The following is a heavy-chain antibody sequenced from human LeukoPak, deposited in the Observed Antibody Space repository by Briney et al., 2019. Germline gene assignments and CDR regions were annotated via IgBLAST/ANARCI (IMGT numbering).Heavy chain of an antibody. V-gene: IGHV4-34*01. D-gene: IGHD5-12*01. Sequence: SETLSLTCAVYGGSFSGYYWSWIRQPPGKGLEWIGEINHSGSTNYNPSLKSRVTISVDTSKNQFSLKLSSVTAADTAVYYCARVSHSWINFADYWGQGTLVTVSS. J-gene: IGHJ4*02. CDR2: INHSGST. CDR1: GGSFSGYY. CDR3: ARVSHSWINFADY.